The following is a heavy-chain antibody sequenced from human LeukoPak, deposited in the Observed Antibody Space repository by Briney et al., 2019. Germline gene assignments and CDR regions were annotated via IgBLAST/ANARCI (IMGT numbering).Heavy chain of an antibody. CDR1: GFTFEDYA. D-gene: IGHD3-22*01. J-gene: IGHJ4*02. CDR3: ASDAYYYDSSGYQDY. CDR2: ISNDGSNE. Sequence: GGSLRLSCAASGFTFEDYAMHWVRQAPGKGLEWVALISNDGSNEYYADSVKGRFTISRDNSENTLYLQMNSLRAEDTAVYYCASDAYYYDSSGYQDYWGQGTLVTVSS. V-gene: IGHV3-30*14.